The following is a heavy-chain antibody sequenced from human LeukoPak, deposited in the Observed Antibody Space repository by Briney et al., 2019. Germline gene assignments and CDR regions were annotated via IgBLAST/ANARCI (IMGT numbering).Heavy chain of an antibody. Sequence: SETLSLTCAVSGYSISSCYYWGWIRQPPGKGLEWIGSIYHSGSTYYNPSLKSRVTISVDTSKNQFSLKLSSVTAADTAVYYCAREDLYYYDSSGSHGWFDPWGQGTLVTVSS. CDR3: AREDLYYYDSSGSHGWFDP. D-gene: IGHD3-22*01. CDR1: GYSISSCYY. V-gene: IGHV4-38-2*02. CDR2: IYHSGST. J-gene: IGHJ5*02.